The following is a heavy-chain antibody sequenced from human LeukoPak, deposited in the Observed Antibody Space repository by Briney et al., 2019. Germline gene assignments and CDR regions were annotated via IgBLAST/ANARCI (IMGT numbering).Heavy chain of an antibody. Sequence: SETLSLTCTVSGGSISSGDCYWSWIRQPAGKGLEWIGRIFTSGSTNYNPSLKSRVTISLDTSKNQFSLKLSSVTAADTAVYYCARGAYRLNWIDPWGQGTLVTVSS. V-gene: IGHV4-61*02. D-gene: IGHD2-21*01. CDR1: GGSISSGDCY. CDR2: IFTSGST. CDR3: ARGAYRLNWIDP. J-gene: IGHJ5*02.